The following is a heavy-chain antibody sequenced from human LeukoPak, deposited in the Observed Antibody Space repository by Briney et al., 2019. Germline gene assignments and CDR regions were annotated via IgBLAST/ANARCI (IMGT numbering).Heavy chain of an antibody. CDR1: GGSFSGYY. V-gene: IGHV4-34*01. CDR2: INHSGST. D-gene: IGHD2-2*02. CDR3: ARGPRSYCSSTSCYTTNWFDP. Sequence: TSETLSLTCAVYGGSFSGYYWSWIRQPPGKGLEWIGEINHSGSTNYNPSLKSRVTISVDTSKNQFSLKLSSVTAADTAVYYCARGPRSYCSSTSCYTTNWFDPWGQGTLVTVSS. J-gene: IGHJ5*02.